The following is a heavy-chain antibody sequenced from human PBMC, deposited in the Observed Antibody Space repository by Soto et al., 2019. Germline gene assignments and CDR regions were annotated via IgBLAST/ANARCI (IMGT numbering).Heavy chain of an antibody. CDR3: ARDCSSTSCYTWSALLGHYYYYYYGMDV. CDR1: GYTFTSYG. V-gene: IGHV1-18*04. D-gene: IGHD2-2*02. Sequence: GASVKVSCKASGYTFTSYGISWVRQAPGQGLEWMGWISAYNGNTNYAQKLQGRVTMTTDTSTSTAYMELRSLRSDDTAVYYCARDCSSTSCYTWSALLGHYYYYYYGMDVWGRGTTVTVSS. CDR2: ISAYNGNT. J-gene: IGHJ6*02.